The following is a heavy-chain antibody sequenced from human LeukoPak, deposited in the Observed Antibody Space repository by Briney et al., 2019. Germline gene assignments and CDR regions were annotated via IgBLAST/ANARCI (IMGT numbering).Heavy chain of an antibody. CDR3: ARDSIVILPAAISWYFDL. D-gene: IGHD2-2*02. J-gene: IGHJ2*01. CDR2: VSSDSST. V-gene: IGHV3-66*02. Sequence: GGSLRLSCAASGFTVSSNYMSWVRQAPGKGLEWVSVVSSDSSTYYADSVKGRFTISRDNSNNTLSLQMNSLGAEDTAVYFCARDSIVILPAAISWYFDLWGRGTLVTVSS. CDR1: GFTVSSNY.